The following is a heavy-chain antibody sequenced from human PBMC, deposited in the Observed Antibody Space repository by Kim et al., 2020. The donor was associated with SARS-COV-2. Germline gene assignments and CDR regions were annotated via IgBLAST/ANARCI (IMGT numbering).Heavy chain of an antibody. J-gene: IGHJ4*02. V-gene: IGHV4-39*01. D-gene: IGHD3-9*01. CDR3: ARLRRGWLLVDY. CDR1: GGSISSSSYY. Sequence: SETLSLTCTVSGGSISSSSYYWGWIRQPPGKGLEWIGSIYYSGSTYYNPSLKSRVTISVDTSKNQFSLKLSSVTAADTAVYYCARLRRGWLLVDYWGQGTLVTVSS. CDR2: IYYSGST.